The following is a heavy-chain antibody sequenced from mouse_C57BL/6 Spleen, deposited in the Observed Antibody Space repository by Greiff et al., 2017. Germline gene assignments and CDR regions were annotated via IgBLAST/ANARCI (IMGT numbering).Heavy chain of an antibody. V-gene: IGHV1-42*01. Sequence: EVQLQQSGPELVKPGASVKISCKASGYSFTGYYMNWVKQSPEKSLEWIGEINPSTGGTTYNQKFKAKATLTVDKSSSTAYMQLKSLTSEDSAVYYCARDYSNLLADWGQGTLVTVSA. J-gene: IGHJ3*01. CDR1: GYSFTGYY. CDR3: ARDYSNLLAD. CDR2: INPSTGGT. D-gene: IGHD2-5*01.